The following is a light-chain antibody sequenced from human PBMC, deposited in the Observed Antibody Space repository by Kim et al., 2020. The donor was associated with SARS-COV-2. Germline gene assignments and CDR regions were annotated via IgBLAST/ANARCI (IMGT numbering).Light chain of an antibody. J-gene: IGKJ1*01. CDR2: SAT. CDR1: QTIRDS. Sequence: ASMGRRVTMTCRGSQTIRDSLAWYQQKPGRAPNLLVFSATRLASGVPSRFSASASETEYTLTISSLQPEDFAIYYCQQYSGTLATFGQGTKVDIK. V-gene: IGKV1-NL1*01. CDR3: QQYSGTLAT.